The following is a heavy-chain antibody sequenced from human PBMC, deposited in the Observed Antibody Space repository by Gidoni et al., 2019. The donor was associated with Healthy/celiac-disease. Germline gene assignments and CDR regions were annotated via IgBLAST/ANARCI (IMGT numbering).Heavy chain of an antibody. Sequence: QLQLQESGPGLVKPSETLSLTCTVSGCSISSSSYYWGWIRQPPGKGLEWIGSIYYSGSTYYNPSLKSRVTISVDTSKNQFSLKLSYVTAADTAVYYCASAYCGGDCYSMFDAFDIWGQGTMVTVSS. V-gene: IGHV4-39*01. CDR1: GCSISSSSYY. J-gene: IGHJ3*02. CDR2: IYYSGST. D-gene: IGHD2-21*02. CDR3: ASAYCGGDCYSMFDAFDI.